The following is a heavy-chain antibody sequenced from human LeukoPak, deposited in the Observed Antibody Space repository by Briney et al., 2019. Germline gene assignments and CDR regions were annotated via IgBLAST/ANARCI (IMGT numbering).Heavy chain of an antibody. V-gene: IGHV5-51*01. CDR1: GYSFITYW. Sequence: PGGSLKTSCKASGYSFITYWIGWVRQLPGKGLEWVGFIYPGESQIRYSPSFQGQVTISADKSISTAYLQWSSLEASDTAMYYCARHFSVDSTSSHFDYWGQGTWVTVSS. D-gene: IGHD2-2*01. CDR3: ARHFSVDSTSSHFDY. J-gene: IGHJ4*02. CDR2: IYPGESQI.